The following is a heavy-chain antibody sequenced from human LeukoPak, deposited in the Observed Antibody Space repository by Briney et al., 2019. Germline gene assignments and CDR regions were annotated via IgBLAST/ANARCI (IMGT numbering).Heavy chain of an antibody. Sequence: PGGSLRLSCAASGFTFSSYAMSWVRQAPGKGLEWVSSISSSSSYIYYADSVKGRFPISRDNAKNSLYLQMNSLRAEDTAVYYCARDAGYCSGGSCLTFDYWGQGTLVTVSS. D-gene: IGHD2-15*01. CDR1: GFTFSSYA. V-gene: IGHV3-21*01. CDR3: ARDAGYCSGGSCLTFDY. CDR2: ISSSSSYI. J-gene: IGHJ4*02.